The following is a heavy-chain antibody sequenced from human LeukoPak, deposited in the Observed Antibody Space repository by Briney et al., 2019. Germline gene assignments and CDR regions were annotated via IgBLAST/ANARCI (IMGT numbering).Heavy chain of an antibody. CDR1: GFTFSSYW. CDR3: ARGISSWYGRYFDY. V-gene: IGHV3-7*01. J-gene: IGHJ4*02. CDR2: IKQDGSEK. Sequence: QAGGSLRLSCAASGFTFSSYWMSWVRQAPGKGLEWVANIKQDGSEKYYVDSVKGRFTISRDNAKNSLYLQMNSLRAEDTAVYYCARGISSWYGRYFDYWGQGTLVTVSS. D-gene: IGHD6-13*01.